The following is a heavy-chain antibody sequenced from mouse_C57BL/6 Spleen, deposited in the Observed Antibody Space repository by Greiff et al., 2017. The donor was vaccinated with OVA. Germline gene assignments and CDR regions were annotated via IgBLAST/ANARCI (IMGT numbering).Heavy chain of an antibody. Sequence: QVQLQQSGTELVKPGASVKLSCKASGYTFTSYWMHWVKQRPGQGLEWIGNINPSNGGTNYNEKFKSKATLTVDKSSSTAYMQLSSLTSEDSAVYYCARSGTTVVDAMDYWGQGTSVTVSS. CDR3: ARSGTTVVDAMDY. V-gene: IGHV1-53*01. CDR2: INPSNGGT. CDR1: GYTFTSYW. D-gene: IGHD1-1*01. J-gene: IGHJ4*01.